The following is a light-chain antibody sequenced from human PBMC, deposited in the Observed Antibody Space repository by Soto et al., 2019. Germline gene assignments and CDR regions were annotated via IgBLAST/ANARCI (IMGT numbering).Light chain of an antibody. CDR1: SGHISDT. CDR2: LNSDGSH. V-gene: IGLV4-69*01. CDR3: HTWGSGIVV. Sequence: QSVLTQSPSASASLGASVTFTCTLSSGHISDTIAWHQQQPEKGPRYLMKLNSDGSHHTGDGIPDRFSGSSSGAERYLSISSLQSEDEADYYCHTWGSGIVVFGAGTKLTVL. J-gene: IGLJ2*01.